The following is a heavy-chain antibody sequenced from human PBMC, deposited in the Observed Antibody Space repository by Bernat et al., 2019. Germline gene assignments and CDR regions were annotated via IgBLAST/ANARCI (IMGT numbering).Heavy chain of an antibody. J-gene: IGHJ3*02. Sequence: QVQLVESGGGVVQPGRSLRLSCAASGFTFSSYGMHWVRQAPGKGLEWVAVIWYDGSNKYYADSVKGRFTISRDNSKNTLYLQMNSLRVEATAVYYFERAPELLTRVTLDGFENWGQGTMVTVSS. D-gene: IGHD4-17*01. V-gene: IGHV3-33*01. CDR3: ERAPELLTRVTLDGFEN. CDR2: IWYDGSNK. CDR1: GFTFSSYG.